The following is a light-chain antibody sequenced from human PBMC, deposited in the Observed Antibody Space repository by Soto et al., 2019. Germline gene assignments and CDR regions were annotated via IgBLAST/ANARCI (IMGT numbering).Light chain of an antibody. CDR2: EVS. CDR3: GSFSSSSTLYV. V-gene: IGLV2-14*01. Sequence: QSVLTQPASVSGSPGQSITISCTGTSSDVGGSKYASWYQQLPGTAPRLMIYEVSNRPSGVSDRFSGAKSGTAASLTVSGLQAEDEADDYCGSFSSSSTLYVFRTRTKVTVL. J-gene: IGLJ1*01. CDR1: SSDVGGSKY.